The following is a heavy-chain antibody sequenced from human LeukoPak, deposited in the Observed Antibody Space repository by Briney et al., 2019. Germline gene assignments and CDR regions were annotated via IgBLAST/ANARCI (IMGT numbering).Heavy chain of an antibody. CDR2: IRYDGSNK. D-gene: IGHD2/OR15-2a*01. V-gene: IGHV3-30*02. Sequence: PGGSLRLSCAASGFTFSSYGMHWVRQAPGKGLERVAFIRYDGSNKYYADSVKGRFTISRDNSKNTLYVQMNSLRVDDTAVYYCANNSPYHPYYYMDVWGKGTTVTISS. J-gene: IGHJ6*03. CDR1: GFTFSSYG. CDR3: ANNSPYHPYYYMDV.